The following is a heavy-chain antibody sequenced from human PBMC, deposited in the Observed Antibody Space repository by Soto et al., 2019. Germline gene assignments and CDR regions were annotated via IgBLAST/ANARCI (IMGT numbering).Heavy chain of an antibody. CDR3: ARFGRPMVRGVIDAFDI. CDR2: IYYSGST. J-gene: IGHJ3*02. Sequence: SETLSLTCTVSGGCMRSGGYYWSWIRQHPGKGLEWIGYIYYSGSTYYNPSLKSRVTISVDTSKNQFSLKLSSVTAADTAVYYCARFGRPMVRGVIDAFDIWGQGTMVTVSS. D-gene: IGHD3-10*01. CDR1: GGCMRSGGYY. V-gene: IGHV4-31*03.